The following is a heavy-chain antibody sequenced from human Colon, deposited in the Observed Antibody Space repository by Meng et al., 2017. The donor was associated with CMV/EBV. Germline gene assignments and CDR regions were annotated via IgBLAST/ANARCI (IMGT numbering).Heavy chain of an antibody. J-gene: IGHJ4*02. D-gene: IGHD1-14*01. V-gene: IGHV3-72*01. CDR2: GKNRANGYGT. CDR1: GFIFTEYY. CDR3: VRDGRRYSFDF. Sequence: GGSLRLSCATSGFIFTEYYMDWIRQSPGKGLEWVGRGKNRANGYGTEYAASVKGRFFISRNDSDNSLHLQMTRLESEDTAVYYCVRDGRRYSFDFWGQGTLVTVSS.